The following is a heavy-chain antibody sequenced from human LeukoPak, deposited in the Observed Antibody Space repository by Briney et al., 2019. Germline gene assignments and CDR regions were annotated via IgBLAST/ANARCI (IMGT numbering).Heavy chain of an antibody. CDR3: ARDARLLTIFGVVSWFDP. D-gene: IGHD3-3*01. CDR1: GGTFSSYA. J-gene: IGHJ5*02. Sequence: SVKVSCKASGGTFSSYAISWVRQAPGQGLEWMGGIIPIFGTANYAQKFQGRVTITTDESTSTAYMELSSLRSEDTAVYYCARDARLLTIFGVVSWFDPWGQGTLVTVSS. CDR2: IIPIFGTA. V-gene: IGHV1-69*05.